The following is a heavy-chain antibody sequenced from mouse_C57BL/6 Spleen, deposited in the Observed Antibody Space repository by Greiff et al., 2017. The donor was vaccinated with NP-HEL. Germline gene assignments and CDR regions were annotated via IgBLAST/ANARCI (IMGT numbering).Heavy chain of an antibody. CDR1: GYAFTNYL. D-gene: IGHD1-1*01. CDR2: INPGSGGT. J-gene: IGHJ2*01. CDR3: ARGGSYYGLDY. V-gene: IGHV1-54*01. Sequence: QVQLQQSGAELVRPGTSVKVSCKASGYAFTNYLIEWVKQRPGQGLEWIGVINPGSGGTNYNEKFKGKATLTADKSSSTAYMQLSSLTSEDSAVYFCARGGSYYGLDYWGQGTTLTVSS.